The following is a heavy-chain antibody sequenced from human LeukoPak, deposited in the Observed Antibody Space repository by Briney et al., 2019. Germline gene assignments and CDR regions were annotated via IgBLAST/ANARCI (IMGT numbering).Heavy chain of an antibody. CDR2: INPNSGGT. Sequence: GASVKVPCKASGYTFTSYYMHWVRQAPGQGLEWMGWINPNSGGTNYAQKFQGRVTMTRDTSISTAYMELSRLRSDDTAVYYCARVGATGTTSPFDYWGQGTLVTVSS. V-gene: IGHV1-2*02. D-gene: IGHD1-1*01. CDR3: ARVGATGTTSPFDY. CDR1: GYTFTSYY. J-gene: IGHJ4*02.